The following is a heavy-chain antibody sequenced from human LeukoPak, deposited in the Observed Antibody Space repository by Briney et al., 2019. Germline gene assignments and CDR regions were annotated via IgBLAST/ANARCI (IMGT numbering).Heavy chain of an antibody. CDR3: AKDPSYQRLYNYFDY. V-gene: IGHV3-9*01. D-gene: IGHD2-2*02. Sequence: GGSLRLSCAASGFTFDDYAMHWVRQAPGKGLEWVSGISWNSGSIDYADSVKGRFTISRDNAKNSLHLQMNSLRAEDTALYYCAKDPSYQRLYNYFDYWGQGTLVTVSS. J-gene: IGHJ4*02. CDR2: ISWNSGSI. CDR1: GFTFDDYA.